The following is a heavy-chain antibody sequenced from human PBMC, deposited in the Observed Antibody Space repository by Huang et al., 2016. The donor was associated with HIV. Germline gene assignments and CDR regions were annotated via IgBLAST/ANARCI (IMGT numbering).Heavy chain of an antibody. CDR3: ARVESRRYYDSSGYYY. V-gene: IGHV1-69*01. J-gene: IGHJ4*02. CDR2: IIPIFGTA. CDR1: GGTFSSYA. Sequence: QVQLVQSGAEVTKPGSSVKVSCKASGGTFSSYAISWVRQAPGQGLEWMGGIIPIFGTANYAQKFQGRVTITADESTSTAYMELSSLRSEDTAVYYCARVESRRYYDSSGYYYWGQGTLVTVSS. D-gene: IGHD3-22*01.